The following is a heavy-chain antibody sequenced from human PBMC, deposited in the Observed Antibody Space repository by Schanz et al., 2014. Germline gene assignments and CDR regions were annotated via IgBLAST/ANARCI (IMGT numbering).Heavy chain of an antibody. D-gene: IGHD3-10*01. Sequence: EVQLVESGGGLVQPGGSLRLSCAASGFTFSAYAMTWVRQIPGKGLEWVSAISGSGGSTYYADSVKGRFTISRDNSKNTVYLQMNSLRPGDTAVYYCAKGRFGELSAFDIWGQGTMVTVSS. V-gene: IGHV3-23*04. CDR2: ISGSGGST. CDR1: GFTFSAYA. CDR3: AKGRFGELSAFDI. J-gene: IGHJ3*02.